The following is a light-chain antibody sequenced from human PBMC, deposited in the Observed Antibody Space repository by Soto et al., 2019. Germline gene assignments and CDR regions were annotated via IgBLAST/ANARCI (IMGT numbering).Light chain of an antibody. CDR2: NSY. V-gene: IGLV1-44*01. CDR1: SSNIGSKT. J-gene: IGLJ1*01. CDR3: AAWDASLNGYV. Sequence: SALXQPPSASGTPGQRGTISCSGSSSNIGSKTVNWYQQLPGTVPKLLIYNSYQRPSGVPDRFSGSKSGTSASLAISGLQSEDEADYYCAAWDASLNGYVFGAGTKVTVL.